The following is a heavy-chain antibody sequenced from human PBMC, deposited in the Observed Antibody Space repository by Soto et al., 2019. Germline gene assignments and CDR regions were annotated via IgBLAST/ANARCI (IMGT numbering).Heavy chain of an antibody. CDR1: GYTFGKYG. CDR2: ISVYHGNT. J-gene: IGHJ4*02. V-gene: IGHV1-18*01. CDR3: ARVGMKVDTAMVFDY. D-gene: IGHD5-18*01. Sequence: ASVKVSCKASGYTFGKYGISWVRQAPGQGLEWVGWISVYHGNTVHAQKFRGRVNMTTDTSTNTAYMELGSLKSDDTAIYYCARVGMKVDTAMVFDYWGQGTLVTVSS.